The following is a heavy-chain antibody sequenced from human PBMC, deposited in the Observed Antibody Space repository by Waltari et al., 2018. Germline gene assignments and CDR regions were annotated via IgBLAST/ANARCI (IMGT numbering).Heavy chain of an antibody. CDR2: ISSSSSYI. V-gene: IGHV3-21*01. J-gene: IGHJ3*02. Sequence: EVQLVESGGGLVKPGGSLRLSCAASGFTFSSYSMNWVRQAPGKGLEWVSSISSSSSYIYYADSVRGRFNISRDNAKNPLYLQMNSPSAEDTAVYYCARGLDDGAVDIWGQGTMVTVSS. D-gene: IGHD1-1*01. CDR1: GFTFSSYS. CDR3: ARGLDDGAVDI.